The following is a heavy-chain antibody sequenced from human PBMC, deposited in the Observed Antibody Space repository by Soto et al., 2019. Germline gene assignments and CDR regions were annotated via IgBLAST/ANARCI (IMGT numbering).Heavy chain of an antibody. CDR3: ARVGVGFNWFDP. CDR1: GFSLSASRMR. J-gene: IGHJ5*02. CDR2: IDWDGDE. V-gene: IGHV2-70*04. D-gene: IGHD1-26*01. Sequence: SGPTLVNPTQTLTLTCTFSGFSLSASRMRVSWIRQPPGKAPEWPARIDWDGDEYYSPSLRTRLTISKDTSKNQVLLKMTNVDRDDTATYYCARVGVGFNWFDPWGQGTLVTVSS.